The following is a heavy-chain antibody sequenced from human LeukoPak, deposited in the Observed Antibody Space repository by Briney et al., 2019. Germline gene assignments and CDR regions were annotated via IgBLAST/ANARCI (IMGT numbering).Heavy chain of an antibody. CDR1: GFTFSSYS. V-gene: IGHV3-48*04. CDR3: ARVAAARPGY. CDR2: ISSSSSTT. Sequence: GGSLRLSCAASGFTFSSYSMNWVRQAPGKGLEWVSYISSSSSTTYYADSVKGRFTISRDNAKNSLYLQMNSLRAEDTAVYYCARVAAARPGYRGQGTLVTVSS. J-gene: IGHJ4*02. D-gene: IGHD6-6*01.